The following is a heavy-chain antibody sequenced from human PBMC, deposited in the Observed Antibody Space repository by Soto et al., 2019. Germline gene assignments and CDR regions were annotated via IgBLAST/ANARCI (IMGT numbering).Heavy chain of an antibody. V-gene: IGHV4-31*03. J-gene: IGHJ5*02. CDR3: ARAGHSSSSEGANWFDP. CDR2: IYYSGST. Sequence: SETLSLTCTVSGGSISSGGYYWSWIRQHPGKGLEWIGYIYYSGSTYFNPSLKSRLTISVDTSKNQFSLQLSSVTAADTAVYYSARAGHSSSSEGANWFDPWGQGTLVTVSS. D-gene: IGHD6-6*01. CDR1: GGSISSGGYY.